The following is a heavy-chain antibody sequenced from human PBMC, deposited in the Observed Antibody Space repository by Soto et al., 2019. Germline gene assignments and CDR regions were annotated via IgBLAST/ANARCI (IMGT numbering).Heavy chain of an antibody. CDR1: GGSISSRGYY. J-gene: IGHJ4*02. CDR2: ISYSEST. Sequence: SETLSLTCTVSGGSISSRGYYCSWIRQFPGKGLEWIGFISYSESTDYNPSLKSRVTISADTSKNQFSLKLGSVTAADTAVYYCAGGNVDTKIGYWGQGAQVTVSS. CDR3: AGGNVDTKIGY. V-gene: IGHV4-31*02.